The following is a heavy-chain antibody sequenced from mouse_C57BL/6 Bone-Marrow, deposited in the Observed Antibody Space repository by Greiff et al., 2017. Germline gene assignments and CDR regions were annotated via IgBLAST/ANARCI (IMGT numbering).Heavy chain of an antibody. CDR1: GFNIKDDY. Sequence: EVQLQQPGAELVRPGASVKLSCTASGFNIKDDYMHWVKQRPEHGLEWIGLIDPDNGYTDYASKFQGKATLTADTSSNTAFLQLSSLTSEDTAVYSCTALITTVVATDFYAMDYWGQGTSVTVSS. J-gene: IGHJ4*01. V-gene: IGHV14-4*01. CDR2: IDPDNGYT. D-gene: IGHD1-1*01. CDR3: TALITTVVATDFYAMDY.